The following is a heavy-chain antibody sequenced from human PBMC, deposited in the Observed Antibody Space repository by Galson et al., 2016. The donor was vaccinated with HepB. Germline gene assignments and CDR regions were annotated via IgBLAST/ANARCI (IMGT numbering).Heavy chain of an antibody. J-gene: IGHJ4*02. D-gene: IGHD3-22*01. Sequence: SLRLSCAASGFIFSNYWMHWVRQAPGKGLVWVSRIRSDGSTTSYADSVKGRFTVSRDNAKNTLYLQMNSLRADDTAVYYCVKDQHDSSGYYLGVDYWGQGTLVTVSS. CDR2: IRSDGSTT. CDR3: VKDQHDSSGYYLGVDY. CDR1: GFIFSNYW. V-gene: IGHV3-74*01.